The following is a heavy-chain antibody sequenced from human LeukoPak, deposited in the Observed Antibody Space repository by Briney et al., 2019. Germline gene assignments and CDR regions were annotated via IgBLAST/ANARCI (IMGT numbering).Heavy chain of an antibody. CDR1: GFTVSSNY. J-gene: IGHJ6*03. CDR3: ARGRFWGDYYYYYMDV. D-gene: IGHD3-16*01. CDR2: IYSGGST. V-gene: IGHV3-53*01. Sequence: GGSLRLSCAASGFTVSSNYMSWVRQAPGKGLEWVSVIYSGGSTYYADSVKGRFTISRDNSKNTLYLQMNSLRAEDTAVYYCARGRFWGDYYYYYMDVWGKGTTVTVSS.